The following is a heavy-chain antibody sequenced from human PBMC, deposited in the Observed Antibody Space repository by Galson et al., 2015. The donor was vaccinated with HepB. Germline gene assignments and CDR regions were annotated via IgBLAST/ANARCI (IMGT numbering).Heavy chain of an antibody. Sequence: SVKVSCKASGGTFSNYAISWVRQAPGQGLEWMGGIVPIFNTPSYAQKFQGRVTITADDSTSTAYMDLSSLRSEDSAVYYFAREKATGTPYFFDYWGQGTLVSVSS. J-gene: IGHJ4*02. V-gene: IGHV1-69*13. CDR2: IVPIFNTP. CDR3: AREKATGTPYFFDY. D-gene: IGHD1-7*01. CDR1: GGTFSNYA.